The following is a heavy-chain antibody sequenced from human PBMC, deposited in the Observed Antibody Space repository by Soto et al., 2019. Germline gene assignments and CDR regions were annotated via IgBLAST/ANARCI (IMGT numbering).Heavy chain of an antibody. D-gene: IGHD1-26*01. CDR3: ARGGAQFDY. Sequence: EVQLVESGGGLVQPGGSLRLSCAASGFTFSNYAMHWVRQAPGKGLEYVSTISSNGGSTYYANSVKGRFTISRDNSKNPLYLQMGSLRAEDVAVYYCARGGAQFDYWGQGTLVTVSS. V-gene: IGHV3-64*01. CDR1: GFTFSNYA. CDR2: ISSNGGST. J-gene: IGHJ4*02.